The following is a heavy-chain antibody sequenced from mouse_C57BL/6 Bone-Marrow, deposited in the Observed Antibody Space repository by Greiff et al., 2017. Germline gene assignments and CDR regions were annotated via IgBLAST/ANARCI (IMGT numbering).Heavy chain of an antibody. J-gene: IGHJ3*01. CDR2: IYPRSGTT. V-gene: IGHV1-81*01. CDR1: GYTFTSYG. D-gene: IGHD2-3*01. CDR3: AIDRRLLLFAD. Sequence: QVQLQQSGAELARPGASVKLSCKASGYTFTSYGISWVKQRTGQGLEWIGGIYPRSGTTYYNAKFKGKATLTADKSSSTAYMELRSLTAEDSAVYFCAIDRRLLLFADWGQGTLVTVSA.